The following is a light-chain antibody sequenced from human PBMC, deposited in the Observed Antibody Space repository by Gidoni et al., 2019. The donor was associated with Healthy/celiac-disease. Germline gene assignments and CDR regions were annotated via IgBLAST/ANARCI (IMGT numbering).Light chain of an antibody. CDR2: GAS. CDR3: QQYGSSPRT. J-gene: IGKJ1*01. Sequence: EIVLTQSPGTLSLSPGERATLSCRASQSVSSSYLAWYQQKPGQAPRLLIYGASSRATGIADRFSSSGSGTDFTLTSSRLEPEDFAVYYYQQYGSSPRTFGQGTKVEIK. V-gene: IGKV3-20*01. CDR1: QSVSSSY.